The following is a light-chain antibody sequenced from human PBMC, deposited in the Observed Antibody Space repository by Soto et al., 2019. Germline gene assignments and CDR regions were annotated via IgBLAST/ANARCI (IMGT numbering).Light chain of an antibody. CDR3: QQYDTYFPT. Sequence: DIQMTQSPSTLSESIGDRVTITCRASQSINSWLAWFQQKPGKAPKLLIYKASSLEGGVPSRFSGSGSGTEFTLSISSLQPDDFAIYYCQQYDTYFPTFGQGTKVEIK. CDR1: QSINSW. J-gene: IGKJ1*01. CDR2: KAS. V-gene: IGKV1-5*03.